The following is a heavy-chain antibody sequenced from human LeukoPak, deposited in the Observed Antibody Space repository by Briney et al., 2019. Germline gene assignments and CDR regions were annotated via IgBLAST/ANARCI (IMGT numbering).Heavy chain of an antibody. CDR3: ARDLTGAGYSSSWSPAGY. D-gene: IGHD6-13*01. V-gene: IGHV1-46*01. Sequence: ATVKVSCKASGYTFTSYYMHWVRQAPGQGLEWMGIINPSGGSTGYAQKFQGRVTMTRDTSTSTVYMELSSLRSEDTAVYYCARDLTGAGYSSSWSPAGYWGQGTLVTVSS. CDR2: INPSGGST. J-gene: IGHJ4*02. CDR1: GYTFTSYY.